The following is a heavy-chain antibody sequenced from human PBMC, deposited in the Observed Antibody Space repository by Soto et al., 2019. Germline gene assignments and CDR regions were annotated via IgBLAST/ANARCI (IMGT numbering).Heavy chain of an antibody. V-gene: IGHV3-30*04. D-gene: IGHD2-8*01. Sequence: PGGSLRLSCAASGFTFSSYAMHWVRQAPGKGLEWVSVISYDGSNRYYADSVKGRFTISRDNSKNTLYLQMNSLRAEDTAVYYCANDSIVLMGDATTEFDYWGQGTLVTVSS. CDR1: GFTFSSYA. J-gene: IGHJ4*02. CDR2: ISYDGSNR. CDR3: ANDSIVLMGDATTEFDY.